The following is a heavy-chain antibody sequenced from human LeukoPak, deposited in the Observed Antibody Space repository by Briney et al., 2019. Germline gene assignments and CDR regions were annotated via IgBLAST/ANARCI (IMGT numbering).Heavy chain of an antibody. CDR1: GFTFSRYN. CDR2: ITSGSIYK. J-gene: IGHJ4*02. Sequence: PGGSLRLSCATSGFTFSRYNMNWVRQAPGKGLEWVSSITSGSIYKYYADSMKGRFTISRDNAKNSLYLQMDSLRAEDTAVYYCARDGIMEYWGQGTLVTVSS. V-gene: IGHV3-21*01. CDR3: ARDGIMEY. D-gene: IGHD3-16*01.